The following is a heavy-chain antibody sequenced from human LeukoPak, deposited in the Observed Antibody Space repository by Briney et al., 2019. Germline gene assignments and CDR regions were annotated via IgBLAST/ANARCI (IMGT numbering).Heavy chain of an antibody. CDR3: ARGIQLWLNYFDY. D-gene: IGHD5-18*01. V-gene: IGHV1-69*13. J-gene: IGHJ4*02. Sequence: SVKVSRKASGGTFSSYAISWVRQAPGQGLEWMGGIIPIFGTANYAQKFQGRVTITADESTSTAYMELSSLRSEDTAVYYCARGIQLWLNYFDYWGQGTLVTVSS. CDR1: GGTFSSYA. CDR2: IIPIFGTA.